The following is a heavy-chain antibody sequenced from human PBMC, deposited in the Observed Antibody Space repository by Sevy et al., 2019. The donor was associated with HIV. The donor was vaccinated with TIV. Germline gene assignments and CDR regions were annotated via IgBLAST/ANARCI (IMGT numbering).Heavy chain of an antibody. D-gene: IGHD3-22*01. Sequence: SETLSLTCTVSGGSIGRYYWSWIRQSPGRGLEWIGYIYYDGSTDYNSSLKSRVTISLDTSKNQFSLSLNSVNAADTAVYYCARDAGNYHDSSNYYYVYAFDIWGQGTLVTVSS. CDR1: GGSIGRYY. V-gene: IGHV4-59*01. J-gene: IGHJ3*02. CDR2: IYYDGST. CDR3: ARDAGNYHDSSNYYYVYAFDI.